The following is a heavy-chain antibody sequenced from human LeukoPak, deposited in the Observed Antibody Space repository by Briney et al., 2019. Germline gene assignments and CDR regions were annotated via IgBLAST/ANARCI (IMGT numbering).Heavy chain of an antibody. D-gene: IGHD2-15*01. CDR1: GGSLRSSYYY. CDR3: ARALGYCSGGSCTRGYNWFDP. V-gene: IGHV4-39*01. J-gene: IGHJ5*02. CDR2: IYDSGST. Sequence: SGTLSLTCTVSGGSLRSSYYYWGWIRQPPGKGLEWIGSIYDSGSTYYNPSLKSRVIISVDTSMNQFSLKLSFVTTADTAVYYCARALGYCSGGSCTRGYNWFDPWGQGTLVTVPS.